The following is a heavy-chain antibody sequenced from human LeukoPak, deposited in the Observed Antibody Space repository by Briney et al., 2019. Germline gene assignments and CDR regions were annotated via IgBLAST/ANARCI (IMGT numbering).Heavy chain of an antibody. Sequence: SETLSLTCTVSGGSISSGDYYWSWIRQPPGKGLEWIGYIYYSGNTFHYNPSLKSRVSISVDTSKNQFSLRLSSVTAVDTAVYYCASTNCSSAGCYGANWFDPWGQGTLVTVSS. J-gene: IGHJ5*02. CDR3: ASTNCSSAGCYGANWFDP. D-gene: IGHD2-2*01. V-gene: IGHV4-30-4*08. CDR2: IYYSGNT. CDR1: GGSISSGDYY.